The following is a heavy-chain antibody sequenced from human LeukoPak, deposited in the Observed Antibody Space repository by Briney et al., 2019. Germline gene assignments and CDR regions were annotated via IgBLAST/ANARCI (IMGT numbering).Heavy chain of an antibody. J-gene: IGHJ4*02. CDR3: AKEIYDSSGYYPN. CDR1: GFTFSSYA. V-gene: IGHV3-23*01. Sequence: HSGGSLILSCAASGFTFSSYAMSWVRQAPGKGLEWVSAISGSGGSTYYADSVKGRFTISRDNSKNTLYLQMNSLRAEDTAVYYCAKEIYDSSGYYPNWGQGTLVTVSS. CDR2: ISGSGGST. D-gene: IGHD3-22*01.